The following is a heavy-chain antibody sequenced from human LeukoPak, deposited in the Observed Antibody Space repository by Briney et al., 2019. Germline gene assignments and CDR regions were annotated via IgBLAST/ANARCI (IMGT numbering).Heavy chain of an antibody. CDR1: GGTFSSYA. CDR2: IIPILGIA. V-gene: IGHV1-69*04. J-gene: IGHJ6*02. D-gene: IGHD3-10*01. Sequence: SVKVSCKASGGTFSSYAISWVRQAPGQGLEWMGRIIPILGIANYAQKLQGRVTMTTDTSTSTAYMELRSLRSDDTAVYYCAREPPMVRGVILGMDVWGQGTTVTVSS. CDR3: AREPPMVRGVILGMDV.